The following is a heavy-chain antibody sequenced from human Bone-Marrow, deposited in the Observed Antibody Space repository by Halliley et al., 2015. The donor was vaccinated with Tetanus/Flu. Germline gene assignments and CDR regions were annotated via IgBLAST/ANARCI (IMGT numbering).Heavy chain of an antibody. Sequence: SLRLSCAASGFTFSTYALSWVRQAPGKGLEWVSFISGSRSTIDYADSVKGRFTISRDNAKNSLYLQMNSLRAEDTAVYYCARRSLCTNGVCYSRSFDLWGRGTLVTVSS. CDR1: GFTFSTYA. CDR2: ISGSRSTI. V-gene: IGHV3-48*03. D-gene: IGHD2-8*01. CDR3: ARRSLCTNGVCYSRSFDL. J-gene: IGHJ2*01.